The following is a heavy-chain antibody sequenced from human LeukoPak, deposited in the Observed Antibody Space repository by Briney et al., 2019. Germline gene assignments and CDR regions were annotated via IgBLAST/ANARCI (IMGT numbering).Heavy chain of an antibody. CDR3: AREINRGSYHFDY. V-gene: IGHV4-59*01. D-gene: IGHD1-26*01. CDR2: IYYSGST. CDR1: GGSSSSYY. J-gene: IGHJ4*02. Sequence: PSETLSLTCTVSGGSSSSYYWSWIRQPPGKGLERIGYIYYSGSTNYNPSLKSRVTISVDTSKNQFSLKLNSVTAADTAVYYCAREINRGSYHFDYWGQGTLVTVSS.